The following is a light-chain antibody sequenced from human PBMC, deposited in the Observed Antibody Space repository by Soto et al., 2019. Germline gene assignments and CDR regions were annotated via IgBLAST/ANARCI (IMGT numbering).Light chain of an antibody. CDR2: EVS. J-gene: IGLJ1*01. V-gene: IGLV2-14*01. CDR3: SSYIRRSFPYV. CDR1: RSDVGAYNY. Sequence: LTQPASVSGSPGQSITISCTGTRSDVGAYNYVSWYQQHPGKAPKLLIYEVSNRPSGISNRFSGSKSGNTASLTISGLQAEDVADYYCSSYIRRSFPYVVGTGTKLTVI.